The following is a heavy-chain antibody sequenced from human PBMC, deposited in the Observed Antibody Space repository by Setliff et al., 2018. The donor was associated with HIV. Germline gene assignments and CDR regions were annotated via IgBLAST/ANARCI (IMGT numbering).Heavy chain of an antibody. CDR3: ATGYYYGSGKYSAFDF. CDR2: VYYNGNS. J-gene: IGHJ4*02. Sequence: PSETLSLTCLVSGVSTSSANHYWTWVRQSPEKGLEWIGFVYYNGNSYYNPSLNSRVSISLDTSQNQFSLHLLSVTDADTAIYYCATGYYYGSGKYSAFDFWGRGTLVTVSS. CDR1: GVSTSSANHY. V-gene: IGHV4-31*03. D-gene: IGHD3-10*01.